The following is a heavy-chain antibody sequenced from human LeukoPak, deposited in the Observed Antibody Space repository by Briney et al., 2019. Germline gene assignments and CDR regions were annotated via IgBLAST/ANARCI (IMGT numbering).Heavy chain of an antibody. Sequence: SDTLSLTCAVSGYSISSSNWWGWIRQPPGKGLEWIGYIYSSGSIYYNPSLKSRVTISVDTSKNQFSLKLSSVTAADTAVYYCARHRREIGSSWSPEYYFDYWGQGTLVTVSS. CDR2: IYSSGSI. D-gene: IGHD6-13*01. CDR3: ARHRREIGSSWSPEYYFDY. CDR1: GYSISSSNW. V-gene: IGHV4-28*05. J-gene: IGHJ4*02.